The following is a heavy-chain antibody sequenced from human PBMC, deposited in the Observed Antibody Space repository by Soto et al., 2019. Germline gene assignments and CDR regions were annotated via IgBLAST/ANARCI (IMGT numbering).Heavy chain of an antibody. CDR1: GFTFTSYN. D-gene: IGHD1-26*01. CDR2: ISSSSGTI. J-gene: IGHJ4*02. Sequence: EVQLVESGGGLVQPGGSLRLSCAASGFTFTSYNLNWVRQAPGKGLERLSYISSSSGTIYYADSVKGRFTISRDNAKNSLYLQMNSLRAEDTAVYYCARIGWEPLPDYWGQGTLVTVSS. V-gene: IGHV3-48*01. CDR3: ARIGWEPLPDY.